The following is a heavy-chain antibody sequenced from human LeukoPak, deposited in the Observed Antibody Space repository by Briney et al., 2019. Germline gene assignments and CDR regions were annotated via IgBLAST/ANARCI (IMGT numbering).Heavy chain of an antibody. CDR1: GGSFSGYY. CDR3: AREEGDYGAFDI. J-gene: IGHJ3*02. V-gene: IGHV4-34*01. D-gene: IGHD4-17*01. Sequence: SETLSLTCAVYGGSFSGYYWSWIRQPPGKGLEWIGEINHSGSTNYNPSLKSRVTISVDTSKNQFSLKLSSVTAADTAVYYCAREEGDYGAFDIWGQGTMVTVSS. CDR2: INHSGST.